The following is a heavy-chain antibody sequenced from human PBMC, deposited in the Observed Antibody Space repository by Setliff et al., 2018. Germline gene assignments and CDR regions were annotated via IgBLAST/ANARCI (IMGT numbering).Heavy chain of an antibody. CDR2: INPNSGGT. CDR1: GYTFTNYG. Sequence: GASVKVSCKASGYTFTNYGVTWVRQAPGQGLEWMGWINPNSGGTNYAQKFQGWVTMTRDTSISTAYMELSRLRSDDTAVYYCARGPPPGATDPYYFDYWGQGTLVTVSS. J-gene: IGHJ4*02. D-gene: IGHD1-26*01. V-gene: IGHV1-2*04. CDR3: ARGPPPGATDPYYFDY.